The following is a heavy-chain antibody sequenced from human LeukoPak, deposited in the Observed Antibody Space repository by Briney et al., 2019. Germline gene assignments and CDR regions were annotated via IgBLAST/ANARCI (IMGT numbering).Heavy chain of an antibody. CDR2: IYSGGST. D-gene: IGHD3-22*01. CDR1: GFTVSSNY. CDR3: ARAFYDSSGYYYFY. Sequence: PGGSLRLSCAASGFTVSSNYMSWVRQAPGKGLEWVSVIYSGGSTHYADSVKGRFTISRDNSKNTLYLQMNSLRAEDTAVYYCARAFYDSSGYYYFYWGQGTLVTVSS. V-gene: IGHV3-53*01. J-gene: IGHJ4*02.